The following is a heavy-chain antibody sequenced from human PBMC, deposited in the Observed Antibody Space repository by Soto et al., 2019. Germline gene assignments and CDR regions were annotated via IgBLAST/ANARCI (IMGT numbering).Heavy chain of an antibody. J-gene: IGHJ4*02. V-gene: IGHV3-64D*06. CDR2: VSTSGRST. Sequence: GGSLSLSCSASGFIFSESTIYWVRQVPGKGLEAISAVSTSGRSTYYADSVKDRFTISRDNSKNTLFLQMGSLRPEDTAIYYCVKQAHGLDGVAFDYWGQGTQVTVSS. CDR1: GFIFSEST. D-gene: IGHD2-15*01. CDR3: VKQAHGLDGVAFDY.